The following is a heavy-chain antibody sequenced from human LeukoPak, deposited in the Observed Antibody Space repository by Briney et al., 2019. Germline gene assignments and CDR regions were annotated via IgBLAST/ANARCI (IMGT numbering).Heavy chain of an antibody. J-gene: IGHJ2*01. CDR3: AKEKRYSDYGFDL. Sequence: GGSLRLSCAASGFTFSSYAMNWVRQAPGKGLEWVSAISGSGGSTYYADSVKGRFTFSRDNSKNTLYLQMNSLRAEDTAVYFCAKEKRYSDYGFDLWGRGTLVTVSS. CDR2: ISGSGGST. V-gene: IGHV3-23*01. CDR1: GFTFSSYA. D-gene: IGHD4-11*01.